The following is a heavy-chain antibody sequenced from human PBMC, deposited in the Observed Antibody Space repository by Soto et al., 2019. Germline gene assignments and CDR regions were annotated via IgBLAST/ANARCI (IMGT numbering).Heavy chain of an antibody. D-gene: IGHD7-27*01. CDR2: ISGTGGST. Sequence: GGSLRLSCADSGFTFSNYAMHWVRQAPGKGLEFVSSISGTGGSTFYAGSAKGRFTISRDNAKNTLFLQMTSLRAEDTAVYYCGKGNSKWGTGDAFDIWGQGTMVTVSS. V-gene: IGHV3-23*01. J-gene: IGHJ3*02. CDR1: GFTFSNYA. CDR3: GKGNSKWGTGDAFDI.